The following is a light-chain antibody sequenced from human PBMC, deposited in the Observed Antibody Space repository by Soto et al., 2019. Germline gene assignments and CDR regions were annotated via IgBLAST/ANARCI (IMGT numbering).Light chain of an antibody. CDR3: QKYGGSSQT. Sequence: EIVLTQSPGTLALSPGEGATLSCRASQSVSKYLAWYQQKPGQAPRLLIYGASGRATGIPDSFSGSGSGTEFTLSISRLEPEDFAVYYCQKYGGSSQTFGQGTKVQIK. J-gene: IGKJ1*01. V-gene: IGKV3-20*01. CDR2: GAS. CDR1: QSVSKY.